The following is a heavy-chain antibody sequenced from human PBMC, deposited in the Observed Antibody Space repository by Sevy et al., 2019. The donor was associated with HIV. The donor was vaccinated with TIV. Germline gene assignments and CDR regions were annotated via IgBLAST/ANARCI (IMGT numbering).Heavy chain of an antibody. D-gene: IGHD3-22*01. Sequence: GGSLRLSCAASGFTISSYAMHWVRQAPGKGLEWVAVISYDGSNKYYADSVKGRFTISRDNSKNTLYLQMNSLRAEDTAVYYCARGNPDYYDSSGYSVGAFDIWGQGTMVTVSS. J-gene: IGHJ3*02. CDR1: GFTISSYA. CDR2: ISYDGSNK. CDR3: ARGNPDYYDSSGYSVGAFDI. V-gene: IGHV3-30-3*01.